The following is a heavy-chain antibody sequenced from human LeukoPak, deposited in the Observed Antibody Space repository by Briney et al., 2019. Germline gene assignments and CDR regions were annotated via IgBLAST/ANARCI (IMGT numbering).Heavy chain of an antibody. CDR2: IYITGST. Sequence: PSETLSLTCTVSGDSISSGSYFWSWIRQPAGKGLEWIGRIYITGSTSYNPSLKTRVSISLDTSKNQFSLNLTSVTAADTATYYCACGRQQVVHGFDVWGQGTMVTVSS. D-gene: IGHD1-26*01. J-gene: IGHJ3*01. CDR1: GDSISSGSYF. CDR3: ACGRQQVVHGFDV. V-gene: IGHV4-61*02.